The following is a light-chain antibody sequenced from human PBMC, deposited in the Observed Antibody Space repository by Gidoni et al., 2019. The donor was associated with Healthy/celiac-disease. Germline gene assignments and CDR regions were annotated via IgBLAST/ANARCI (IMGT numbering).Light chain of an antibody. Sequence: QSSLTQPPPVPGAPVQSVSISCTGTSSDVDGYNYVSWYQQHPGKAPKLMIYDVSKRPSGVPVRFSGSKSGNSASLTISGLQAEDEADYYCCSYAGRHVVFGGGTKLTVL. V-gene: IGLV2-11*01. J-gene: IGLJ2*01. CDR2: DVS. CDR3: CSYAGRHVV. CDR1: SSDVDGYNY.